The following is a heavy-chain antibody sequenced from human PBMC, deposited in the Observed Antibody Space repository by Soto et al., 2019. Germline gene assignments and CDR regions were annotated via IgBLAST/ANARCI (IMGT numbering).Heavy chain of an antibody. V-gene: IGHV3-23*01. CDR1: GFTFSSYA. J-gene: IGHJ4*02. D-gene: IGHD3-22*01. CDR2: ISGSGGST. Sequence: EVQLLESGGGLVQPGGSLRLSCAASGFTFSSYAMSWVRQAPGKGLEWVSAISGSGGSTYYADSVKGRFTISRDNSKNTLYLQMNSLRAEDMAVYYCAKDRRGFRDYYDSSGYYPYWGQGTLVTVSS. CDR3: AKDRRGFRDYYDSSGYYPY.